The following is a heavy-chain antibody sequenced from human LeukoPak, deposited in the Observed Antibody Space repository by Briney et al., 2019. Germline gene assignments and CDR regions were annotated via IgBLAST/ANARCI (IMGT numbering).Heavy chain of an antibody. D-gene: IGHD1-1*01. CDR1: GFTFSNSA. V-gene: IGHV3-48*04. Sequence: GGSLRLSCEASGFTFSNSAMSWVRQAPGKGLEWVSYIVGSSSNMYYADSVKGRFTISRDNAKNSLYLQMGSLRAEDTAVYYCATDTPETAAFDYWGQGTLVTVSS. CDR2: IVGSSSNM. J-gene: IGHJ4*02. CDR3: ATDTPETAAFDY.